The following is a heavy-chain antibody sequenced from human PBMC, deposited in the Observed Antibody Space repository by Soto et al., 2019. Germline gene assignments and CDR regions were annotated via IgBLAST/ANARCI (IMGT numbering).Heavy chain of an antibody. V-gene: IGHV3-23*01. CDR1: GFTFSTYA. CDR2: VTGSGRTT. D-gene: IGHD6-19*01. CDR3: ANLGSGWSG. J-gene: IGHJ4*02. Sequence: EVQLLESGGGLVQPGGSLRLSCAASGFTFSTYAMSWVRQAPGKGLQWVSTVTGSGRTTYYADSVKGRFTISRDNSKNTVYLQMNTLRAEDTAVYYCANLGSGWSGGGQGTLVTVSS.